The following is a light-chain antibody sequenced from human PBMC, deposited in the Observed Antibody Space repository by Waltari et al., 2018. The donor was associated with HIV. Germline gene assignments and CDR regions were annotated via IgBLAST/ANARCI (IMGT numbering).Light chain of an antibody. Sequence: SYVVSQPPSESVAPGQPAVITCGGNTIGSKSVHWYQQKPGQAPVLVIYYDFDRPSGIPERFSGSSSGNTATLTIRRVEAGDEADYYCQVWDSTTDHVIFGGGTKLTVL. CDR3: QVWDSTTDHVI. CDR2: YDF. CDR1: TIGSKS. J-gene: IGLJ2*01. V-gene: IGLV3-21*04.